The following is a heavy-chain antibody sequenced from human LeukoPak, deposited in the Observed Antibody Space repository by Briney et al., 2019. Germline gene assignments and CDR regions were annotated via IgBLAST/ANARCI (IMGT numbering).Heavy chain of an antibody. CDR1: GYTFTSYG. Sequence: SVKVSCKASGYTFTSYGISWVRQAPGQGLEWMGGIIPIFGAANYAQKFQGRVTITADKSTSTAYMELSSLRSEDTAVYYCARVVGGSGRGIVVVVAATHRTSYAFDIWGQGTMVTVSS. CDR3: ARVVGGSGRGIVVVVAATHRTSYAFDI. V-gene: IGHV1-69*06. CDR2: IIPIFGAA. D-gene: IGHD2-15*01. J-gene: IGHJ3*02.